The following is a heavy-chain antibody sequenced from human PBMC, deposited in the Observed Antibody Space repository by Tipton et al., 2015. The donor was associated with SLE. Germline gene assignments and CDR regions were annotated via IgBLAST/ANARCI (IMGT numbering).Heavy chain of an antibody. J-gene: IGHJ4*02. CDR1: GGSTSSYY. CDR2: IFYSGCT. Sequence: TLSLTCTVSGGSTSSYYWSWIRQSPGKGLEWIGYIFYSGCTNYNPSLKSRVTISVDTSKNQFSLKLSSVTAADTAVYYCARGLGTYYYDSTAAFWGQGTLVTVSS. V-gene: IGHV4-59*01. CDR3: ARGLGTYYYDSTAAF. D-gene: IGHD3-22*01.